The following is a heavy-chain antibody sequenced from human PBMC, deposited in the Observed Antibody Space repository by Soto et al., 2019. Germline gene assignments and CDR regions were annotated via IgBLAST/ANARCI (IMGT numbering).Heavy chain of an antibody. CDR3: ARRRFGELIDY. CDR2: IFYSGST. V-gene: IGHV4-59*01. CDR1: GGSISSYY. J-gene: IGHJ4*02. D-gene: IGHD3-10*01. Sequence: PSETLSLTCTVSGGSISSYYWSWIRQPPGKGLEWIGYIFYSGSTKYKSSLKSTVTISVETSKNQFSLKVSSLTDADTAVYYCARRRFGELIDYWGQGNLVTVS.